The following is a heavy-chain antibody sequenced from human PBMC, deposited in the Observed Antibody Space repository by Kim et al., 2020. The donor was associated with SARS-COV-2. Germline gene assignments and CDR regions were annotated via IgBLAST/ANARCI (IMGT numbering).Heavy chain of an antibody. CDR3: AKVLSRGAFDI. Sequence: GGSLRLSCAASGFTFSSYGMHWVRQAPGKGLEWVAVISYDGSNKYYADSVKGRFTISRDNSKNTLYLQMNSLRAEDTAVYYCAKVLSRGAFDIWGQGTMVTVSS. CDR1: GFTFSSYG. V-gene: IGHV3-30*18. CDR2: ISYDGSNK. J-gene: IGHJ3*02.